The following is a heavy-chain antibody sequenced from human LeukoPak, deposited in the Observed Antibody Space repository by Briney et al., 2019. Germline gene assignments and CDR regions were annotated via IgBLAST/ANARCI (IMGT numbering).Heavy chain of an antibody. CDR2: ISSGSSYI. CDR3: AGSETIGYIPREWDYWYFDV. CDR1: GGSISSYY. J-gene: IGHJ2*01. V-gene: IGHV3-21*01. D-gene: IGHD5-18*01. Sequence: ETLSLTCTVSGGSISSYYWSWIRQPPGKGLEWVSSISSGSSYIYYADSVKGRFTISRDNAKNSPYLQMSSLRAEDTAVYYCAGSETIGYIPREWDYWYFDVWGRGTLVTVSS.